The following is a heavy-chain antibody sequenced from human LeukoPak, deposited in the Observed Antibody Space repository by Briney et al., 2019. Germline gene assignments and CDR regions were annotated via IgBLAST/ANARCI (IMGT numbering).Heavy chain of an antibody. V-gene: IGHV3-11*01. Sequence: GGSLRLSCAASGFTFSDYYMSWIRQAPGKGLEWVSYISSSGSTIYYADSVKGRFTISGDNAKNSLYLQMSSLRAEDTAVYYCARDPAYYYGSGTHLYFDYWGQGTLVTVSS. J-gene: IGHJ4*02. D-gene: IGHD3-10*01. CDR2: ISSSGSTI. CDR3: ARDPAYYYGSGTHLYFDY. CDR1: GFTFSDYY.